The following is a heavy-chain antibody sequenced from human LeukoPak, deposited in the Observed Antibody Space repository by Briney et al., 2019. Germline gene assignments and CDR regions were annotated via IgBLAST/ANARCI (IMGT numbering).Heavy chain of an antibody. CDR1: GFTFSSYW. CDR2: IKQDGSEK. Sequence: GGSLRLSCAASGFTFSSYWMSWVRQAPGKGLEWVANIKQDGSEKYYVDSVKGRFTISRDNAKNSLYLQMNSLRAEDTAVYYCARVTLTLYSAPAYRYYFAYWGQGTLVTVSS. J-gene: IGHJ4*02. CDR3: ARVTLTLYSAPAYRYYFAY. D-gene: IGHD4-11*01. V-gene: IGHV3-7*04.